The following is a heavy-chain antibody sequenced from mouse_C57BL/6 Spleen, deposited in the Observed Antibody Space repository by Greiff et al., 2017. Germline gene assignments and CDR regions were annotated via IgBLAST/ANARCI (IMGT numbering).Heavy chain of an antibody. CDR3: SRGGFITTVVAKDYFDY. CDR1: GYTFTSYW. Sequence: VQLQQPGAELVKPGASVKLSCKASGYTFTSYWMQWVKQRPGQGLEWIGEIDPSDSYTNYNQKFKGKATLTVDTSSSTAYMQLSSLTSEDSAVYYCSRGGFITTVVAKDYFDYWGQGTTLTVSS. V-gene: IGHV1-50*01. CDR2: IDPSDSYT. D-gene: IGHD1-1*01. J-gene: IGHJ2*01.